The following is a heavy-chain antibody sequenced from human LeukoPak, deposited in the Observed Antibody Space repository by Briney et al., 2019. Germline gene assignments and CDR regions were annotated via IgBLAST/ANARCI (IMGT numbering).Heavy chain of an antibody. J-gene: IGHJ4*02. CDR2: LSGSGTTT. CDR1: GFTFSNYA. CDR3: ARDYLTEYDLGY. V-gene: IGHV3-23*01. Sequence: GGSLRLSCAASGFTFSNYAMSWVRQAPGKGLEWVASLSGSGTTTYYAESMKGRVTISRDNSKNTLYLQMNSLRAEDTAVYYCARDYLTEYDLGYWGQGTLVTVSS. D-gene: IGHD2/OR15-2a*01.